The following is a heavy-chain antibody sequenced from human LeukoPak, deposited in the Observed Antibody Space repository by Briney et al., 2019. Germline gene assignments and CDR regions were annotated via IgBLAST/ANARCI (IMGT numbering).Heavy chain of an antibody. D-gene: IGHD3-10*01. Sequence: SETLSLTCTVPGGSISSGGYYWSWIRQHPGKGLEWIGYIYYSGSTYYNPSLKSRVIISVDTSKNQFSLKLSSVTAADTAVYYCARGSYGSGSYYPTLPFDYWGQGTLVTVSS. CDR1: GGSISSGGYY. CDR2: IYYSGST. J-gene: IGHJ4*02. V-gene: IGHV4-31*03. CDR3: ARGSYGSGSYYPTLPFDY.